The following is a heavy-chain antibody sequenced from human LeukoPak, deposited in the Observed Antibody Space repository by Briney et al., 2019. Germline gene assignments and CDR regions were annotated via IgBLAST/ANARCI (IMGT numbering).Heavy chain of an antibody. CDR3: ARVPGPPRNDAFDI. V-gene: IGHV1-69*05. D-gene: IGHD2-2*01. Sequence: GASVKVSCKASGGTFSSYAISWVRQAPGQGLEWMGGIIPIFGTANYAQKFQGRVTITTDESTSTAYMELSSLRSEDTAVYYCARVPGPPRNDAFDIWGQGTMVTVSS. J-gene: IGHJ3*02. CDR1: GGTFSSYA. CDR2: IIPIFGTA.